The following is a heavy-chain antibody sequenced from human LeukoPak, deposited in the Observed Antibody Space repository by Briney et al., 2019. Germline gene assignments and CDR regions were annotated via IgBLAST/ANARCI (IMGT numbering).Heavy chain of an antibody. D-gene: IGHD3-16*01. Sequence: TSETLSLTCTVSGGSISSGSYYWSWIRQPPGKGLEWIGEINHSGSTNYNPSLKSRVTISVDTSKNQFSLKLSSVTAADTAVYYCARGHVWGSYSILTLDYWGQGTLVTVSS. J-gene: IGHJ4*02. CDR1: GGSISSGSYY. V-gene: IGHV4-39*07. CDR2: INHSGST. CDR3: ARGHVWGSYSILTLDY.